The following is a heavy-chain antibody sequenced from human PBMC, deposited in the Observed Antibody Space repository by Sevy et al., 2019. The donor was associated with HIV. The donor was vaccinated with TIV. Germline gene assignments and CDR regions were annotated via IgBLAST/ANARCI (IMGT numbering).Heavy chain of an antibody. D-gene: IGHD3-22*01. CDR1: GFTFSSYG. CDR3: AKADSRYYYDSSGYYSS. CDR2: ISGSGGST. J-gene: IGHJ4*02. Sequence: GGSLRLSCAASGFTFSSYGMHWVRQAPGKGLEWVSAISGSGGSTYYADSVKGRFTISRDNSKNTLYLQMNSLRAEDTAVYYCAKADSRYYYDSSGYYSSWGQGTLVTVSS. V-gene: IGHV3-23*01.